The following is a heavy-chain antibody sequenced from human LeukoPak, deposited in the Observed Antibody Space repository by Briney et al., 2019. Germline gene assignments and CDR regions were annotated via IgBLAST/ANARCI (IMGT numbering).Heavy chain of an antibody. CDR1: EFTFDSYW. D-gene: IGHD3-10*01. CDR3: TRDALFGSGRTHLDF. CDR2: IKHDGSEA. Sequence: GGPLRLSGAASEFTFDSYWMTWVRQAPGKGLQWVANIKHDGSEAHSVDSVKGRFTISRDNAKNSLSLQMNSLTVDDTGVYFCTRDALFGSGRTHLDFWSQGALVSVSS. V-gene: IGHV3-7*04. J-gene: IGHJ4*02.